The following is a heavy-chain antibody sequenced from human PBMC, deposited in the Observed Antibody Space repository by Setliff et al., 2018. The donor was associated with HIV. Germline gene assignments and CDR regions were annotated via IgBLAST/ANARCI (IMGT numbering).Heavy chain of an antibody. CDR3: TSFYKLTGTTSFDY. V-gene: IGHV1-24*01. D-gene: IGHD1-7*01. CDR2: FDPQDGET. CDR1: GFTLSEVS. Sequence: RASVKVSCKVSGFTLSEVSIHWVRQAPGKGLEWMAYFDPQDGETVYAQKFQGRVTMTEDTYTDTAYMQLSSLRSEDTAVYYSTSFYKLTGTTSFDYWGQGTLVSVSS. J-gene: IGHJ4*02.